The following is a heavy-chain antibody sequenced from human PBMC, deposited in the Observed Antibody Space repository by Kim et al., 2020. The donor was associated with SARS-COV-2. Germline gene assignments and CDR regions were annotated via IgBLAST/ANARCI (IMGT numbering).Heavy chain of an antibody. Sequence: ASVKVSCKTSGYTFNTYALHWVRQAPGKRLDWMGWINGGNGYTEYSQNFQGRVTFTKDTSAKTAYLELSSLTSEDTAVYYCARDHRNSSGYYSFDYWGQGTLDTVSS. CDR3: ARDHRNSSGYYSFDY. J-gene: IGHJ4*02. D-gene: IGHD3-22*01. CDR1: GYTFNTYA. V-gene: IGHV1-3*01. CDR2: INGGNGYT.